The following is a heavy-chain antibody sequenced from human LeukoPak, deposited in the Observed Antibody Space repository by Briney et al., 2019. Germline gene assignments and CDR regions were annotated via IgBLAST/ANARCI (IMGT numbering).Heavy chain of an antibody. CDR1: GGSISSYY. Sequence: SETLSLTCTVSGGSISSYYWSWIRQPPGKGLEWIGYIYYSGSTNYNPSLKSRVAISVDTSKNQFSLKLSSVTAADTAVYYCARVIAAAGMGENWFDPWGQGTLVTVSS. J-gene: IGHJ5*02. CDR3: ARVIAAAGMGENWFDP. V-gene: IGHV4-59*01. CDR2: IYYSGST. D-gene: IGHD6-13*01.